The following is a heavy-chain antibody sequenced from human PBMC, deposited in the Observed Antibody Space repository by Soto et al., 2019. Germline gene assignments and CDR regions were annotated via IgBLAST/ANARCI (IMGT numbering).Heavy chain of an antibody. CDR2: IIPIFGTA. D-gene: IGHD5-12*01. J-gene: IGHJ4*02. Sequence: QVQLVQSGAEVKKPGSSVKVSCKASGGTFSSYAISWVRQAPGQGFEWMGGIIPIFGTANYAQKFQGSVTITADESTSTAYMELSSLRSEDTAVYCCARGRDGSPFDYWGQGTLVTVSS. CDR1: GGTFSSYA. V-gene: IGHV1-69*01. CDR3: ARGRDGSPFDY.